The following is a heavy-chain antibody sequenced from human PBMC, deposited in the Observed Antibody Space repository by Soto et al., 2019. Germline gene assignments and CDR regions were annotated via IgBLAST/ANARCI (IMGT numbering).Heavy chain of an antibody. V-gene: IGHV1-69*01. CDR3: ARDRYYDGVGYHYESAY. CDR1: GGDFINYG. D-gene: IGHD3-22*01. Sequence: QVQLVQSGAEVKKPGSSVKFSCKASGGDFINYGISWVRQAPGQGLEWMGGIIPIFRSANYAQKFQGRVTLAADESTTTAYMELTTLTCEDTAVYYCARDRYYDGVGYHYESAYWGQGTLVTVSS. CDR2: IIPIFRSA. J-gene: IGHJ4*02.